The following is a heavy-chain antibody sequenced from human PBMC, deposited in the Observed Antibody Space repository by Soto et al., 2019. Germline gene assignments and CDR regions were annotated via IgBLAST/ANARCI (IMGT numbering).Heavy chain of an antibody. V-gene: IGHV3-11*01. CDR1: GFTFSDYY. J-gene: IGHJ4*02. CDR2: ISSSGSTI. D-gene: IGHD5-12*01. Sequence: PGGSLRLSCAASGFTFSDYYMSWIRQAPGKGLEWVSYISSSGSTIYYADSVKGRFTISRDNAKNSLYLQMNSLRAEDTAVYYCASDLWLQYHIVYCGQGTLVTVSS. CDR3: ASDLWLQYHIVY.